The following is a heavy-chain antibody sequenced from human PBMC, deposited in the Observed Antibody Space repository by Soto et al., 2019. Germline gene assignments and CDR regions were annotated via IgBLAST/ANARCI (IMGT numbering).Heavy chain of an antibody. V-gene: IGHV4-59*08. CDR3: ARHNYGSGSTYFAY. D-gene: IGHD3-10*01. CDR2: IYYSGNT. Sequence: QVQLQESGPGLVKPSETLSLTCTVSGGSISSYYWSWIRQPPGKGLEWIGYIYYSGNTNYNPSLMRRVTXXVXTSXNQFPLKLTSRAAADTAVYYCARHNYGSGSTYFAYWGQGTLVTVSS. J-gene: IGHJ4*02. CDR1: GGSISSYY.